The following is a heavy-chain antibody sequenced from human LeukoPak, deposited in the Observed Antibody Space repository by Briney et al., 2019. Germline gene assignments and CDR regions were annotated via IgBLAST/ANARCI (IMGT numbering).Heavy chain of an antibody. CDR1: GVTVSSNY. CDR2: IYSGGTT. J-gene: IGHJ4*02. V-gene: IGHV3-53*01. CDR3: ARSGGRGYYPHYFDY. D-gene: IGHD3-22*01. Sequence: GGSLRLSCAASGVTVSSNYMSWVRQAPGKGLEWVSVIYSGGTTYYADSVKGRFTISRDNSKNTLYLQMNSLRAEDTAVYYCARSGGRGYYPHYFDYWGQGTLVTVSS.